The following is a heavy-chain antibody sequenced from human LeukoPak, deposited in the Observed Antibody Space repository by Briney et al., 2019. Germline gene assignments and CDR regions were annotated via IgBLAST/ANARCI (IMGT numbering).Heavy chain of an antibody. Sequence: SETLSLTCTVSGCSISSYDWSWIRQPAGKGLEWIGQIYATGSTNYNPSLKSRVTMSVDTSKNQFSLELTSVTAADTAVYYCAREGDCSGGSCYSGPFDYWGQGTLVTVSS. CDR2: IYATGST. D-gene: IGHD2-15*01. CDR3: AREGDCSGGSCYSGPFDY. CDR1: GCSISSYD. J-gene: IGHJ4*02. V-gene: IGHV4-4*07.